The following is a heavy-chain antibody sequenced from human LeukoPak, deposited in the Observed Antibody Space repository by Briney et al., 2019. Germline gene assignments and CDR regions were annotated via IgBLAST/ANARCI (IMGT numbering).Heavy chain of an antibody. Sequence: GGSLRLSCAASGFTVSYNYMSWVRQAPGKGLEWVSVIYSGGSTYYADSVKGRFTISRDNSKNTLYLQMNSLRAEDTAVYYCANQGRYCSGGSCYPFDLWGRGTLVTVSS. CDR2: IYSGGST. J-gene: IGHJ2*01. D-gene: IGHD2-15*01. CDR1: GFTVSYNY. V-gene: IGHV3-53*01. CDR3: ANQGRYCSGGSCYPFDL.